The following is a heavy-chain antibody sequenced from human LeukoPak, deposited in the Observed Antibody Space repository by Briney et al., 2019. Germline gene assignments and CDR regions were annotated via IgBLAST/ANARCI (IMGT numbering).Heavy chain of an antibody. CDR3: ARDKWELLQLDY. D-gene: IGHD1-26*01. J-gene: IGHJ4*02. Sequence: ASVKVSCKASGYTFTSYDTNWVRQATGQGLEWMGWMNPNSGNTGYAQKFQGRVTMTRNTSISTAYMELSTLRSEDTAVYYCARDKWELLQLDYWGQGTLVTVSS. V-gene: IGHV1-8*01. CDR1: GYTFTSYD. CDR2: MNPNSGNT.